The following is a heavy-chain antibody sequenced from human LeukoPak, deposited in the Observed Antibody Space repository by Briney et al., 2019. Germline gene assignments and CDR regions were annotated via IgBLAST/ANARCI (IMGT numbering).Heavy chain of an antibody. Sequence: SETLSLTCSVSGGSISSFYCNWMRQPAGKGLEWIGRIYTSGTTTYNPSLKSRVTMSVDTSKNQFSLKLSSVTAADTAVYYCARDSGSYYSKFFDYWGQGTLVTVSS. J-gene: IGHJ4*02. V-gene: IGHV4-4*07. CDR3: ARDSGSYYSKFFDY. CDR2: IYTSGTT. D-gene: IGHD3-10*01. CDR1: GGSISSFY.